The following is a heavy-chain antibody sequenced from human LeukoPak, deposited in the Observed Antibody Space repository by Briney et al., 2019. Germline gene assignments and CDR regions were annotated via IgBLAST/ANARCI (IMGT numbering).Heavy chain of an antibody. CDR2: ITSSSTYT. Sequence: NPGGSLRLSCAASGFTFSDYYMSWIRQAPGKGLEWVSYITSSSTYTNYADSVKGRFTISRDNAKNSLYLQMNSLRAEDTAVYYCASSHYYGSGGGYQFGYWGQGTLVTVSS. J-gene: IGHJ4*02. CDR3: ASSHYYGSGGGYQFGY. CDR1: GFTFSDYY. V-gene: IGHV3-11*03. D-gene: IGHD3-10*01.